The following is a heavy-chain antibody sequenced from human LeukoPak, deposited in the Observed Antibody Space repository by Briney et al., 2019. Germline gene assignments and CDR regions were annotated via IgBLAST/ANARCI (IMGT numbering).Heavy chain of an antibody. J-gene: IGHJ4*02. CDR2: IYYNGHT. CDR1: GGSISNGGYY. D-gene: IGHD6-13*01. CDR3: AREGAARSSSWYLDY. Sequence: PSETLSLTCTVSGGSISNGGYYWSWIRQLPGKGLEWIGYIYYNGHTYYNPSLKSRVVISVDTSKNQFSLKLSSVTAADTAVYYCAREGAARSSSWYLDYWGQGTLVTVPS. V-gene: IGHV4-31*03.